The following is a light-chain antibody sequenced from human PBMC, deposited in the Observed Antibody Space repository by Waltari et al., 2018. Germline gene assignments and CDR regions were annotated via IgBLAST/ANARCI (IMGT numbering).Light chain of an antibody. CDR1: QSVNNK. CDR2: DAS. Sequence: EIVLTQSPATLSLSPGDRATLSCRSSQSVNNKVAWYQQKPGQAPRLLIYDASTRATGVPARFSGSGSGTYLTLSIRSLEPEEFAVDYCQHRSSGPLTFGGGTKLEIK. CDR3: QHRSSGPLT. V-gene: IGKV3-11*01. J-gene: IGKJ4*01.